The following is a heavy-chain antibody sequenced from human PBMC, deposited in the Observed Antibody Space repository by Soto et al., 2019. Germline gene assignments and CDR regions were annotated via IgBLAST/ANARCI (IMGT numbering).Heavy chain of an antibody. Sequence: SVKVSCKASGGTFSSYAISWVRQAPGQGLEWMGGIIPIFGTANYAQKFQGRVTITADESTSTAYMELSSLRSEDTAVYYCARETTVVTPRNWFDPWGQGTLVTVSS. CDR1: GGTFSSYA. CDR3: ARETTVVTPRNWFDP. V-gene: IGHV1-69*13. D-gene: IGHD4-17*01. J-gene: IGHJ5*02. CDR2: IIPIFGTA.